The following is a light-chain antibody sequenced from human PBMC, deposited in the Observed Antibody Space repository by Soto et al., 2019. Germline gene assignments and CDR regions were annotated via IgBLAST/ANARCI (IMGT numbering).Light chain of an antibody. Sequence: QSVLTQPASVSGSPGQSITISCTGTSSDIGGYKDVSWYQQYTGKAPQAETFEVSYRPYGIPTRFSGSKYGNAASLTISRLQIEDEADYYGCSDGSGSAPYYVFGTGTKVTVL. CDR1: SSDIGGYKD. J-gene: IGLJ1*01. V-gene: IGLV2-14*01. CDR2: EVS. CDR3: CSDGSGSAPYYV.